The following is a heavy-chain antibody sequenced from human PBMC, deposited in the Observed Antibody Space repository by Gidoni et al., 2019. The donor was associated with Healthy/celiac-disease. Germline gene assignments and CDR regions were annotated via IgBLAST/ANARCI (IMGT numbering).Heavy chain of an antibody. CDR1: GSTFSDYY. CDR2: ISSSGSTI. J-gene: IGHJ4*02. Sequence: VQLVESGGGLVEPGGSLRLSCAASGSTFSDYYMSWIRQAPGKGLEWVSSISSSGSTIYYADSVKGRFTISRDNAKNSLSLQMNSLRAEDTAVYYCARAGDYQSPLRYWGQGTLVTVSS. D-gene: IGHD4-17*01. V-gene: IGHV3-11*01. CDR3: ARAGDYQSPLRY.